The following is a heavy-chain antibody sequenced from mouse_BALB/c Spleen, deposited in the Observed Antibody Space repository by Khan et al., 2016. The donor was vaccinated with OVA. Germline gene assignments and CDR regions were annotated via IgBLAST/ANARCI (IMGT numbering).Heavy chain of an antibody. CDR1: GYSITSGYY. J-gene: IGHJ3*01. Sequence: EVQLVESGPGLVKPSQSLSLTCSVTGYSITSGYYWNWIRQFPGNKLEWMGYITSGGSFNYSPSLNNRISITRDTSNNQFFLKLNSVTPEDTATYYCARAGRWFDYWGQGTPVTVSA. D-gene: IGHD3-3*01. CDR2: ITSGGSF. V-gene: IGHV3-6*02. CDR3: ARAGRWFDY.